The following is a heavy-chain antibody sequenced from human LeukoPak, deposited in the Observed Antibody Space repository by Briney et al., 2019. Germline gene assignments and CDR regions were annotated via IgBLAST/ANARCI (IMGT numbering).Heavy chain of an antibody. D-gene: IGHD5-12*01. CDR2: ISWNSASI. CDR1: GFTFHQYA. J-gene: IGHJ4*02. V-gene: IGHV3-9*01. Sequence: GGSRRLSCAASGFTFHQYAIHWVRQVPGKGLEWVSGISWNSASIGYADSVKGRFTISRDNAKNSVYLQMNSLRPEDTALYYCAKDKAPLYSGYDWDLDFWGQGTLVTVSS. CDR3: AKDKAPLYSGYDWDLDF.